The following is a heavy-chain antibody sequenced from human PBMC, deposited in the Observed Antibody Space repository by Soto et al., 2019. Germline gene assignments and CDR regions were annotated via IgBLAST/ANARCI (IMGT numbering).Heavy chain of an antibody. CDR2: INPNGGSS. Sequence: QVHLVQSGPEVKKPGASVKVSCKASGYTFSNYYVHWVRQAPGQGLEWMGLINPNGGSSTYAQKFQGRVTMTRDTSTTTVYMEVSSLRSEDTAVYYCARNLSYYDILAGLDYWGQGTLVSVSS. CDR1: GYTFSNYY. CDR3: ARNLSYYDILAGLDY. D-gene: IGHD3-9*01. J-gene: IGHJ4*02. V-gene: IGHV1-46*01.